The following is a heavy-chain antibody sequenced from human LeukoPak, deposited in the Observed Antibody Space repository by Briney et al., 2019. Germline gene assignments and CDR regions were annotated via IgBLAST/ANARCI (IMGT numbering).Heavy chain of an antibody. V-gene: IGHV3-30*04. Sequence: GGSLRLSCAASGFPFTSYAIHWVRRAPGKGLEWVAIVSANGFDKYYGDSVRARFTISRDNSKNTVYLQMSSLRVEDTALYFCARDVGVTGIPLDYWGPGTLVTVSS. CDR3: ARDVGVTGIPLDY. D-gene: IGHD1-20*01. CDR1: GFPFTSYA. J-gene: IGHJ4*02. CDR2: VSANGFDK.